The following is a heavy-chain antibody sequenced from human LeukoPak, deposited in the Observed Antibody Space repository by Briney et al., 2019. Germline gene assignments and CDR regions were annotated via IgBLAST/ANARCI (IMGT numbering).Heavy chain of an antibody. CDR3: ARGVTYYGILTGYFSPSGGPFDY. CDR2: MNPNSGNT. CDR1: GYTFTSYD. J-gene: IGHJ4*02. V-gene: IGHV1-8*01. Sequence: GASVKVSCKASGYTFTSYDINWVRQATGQGLEWMGWMNPNSGNTGYAQKFQGRVTMTRNTSISTAYMELSSLRSEDTAVYYCARGVTYYGILTGYFSPSGGPFDYWGQGTLVTVSS. D-gene: IGHD3-9*01.